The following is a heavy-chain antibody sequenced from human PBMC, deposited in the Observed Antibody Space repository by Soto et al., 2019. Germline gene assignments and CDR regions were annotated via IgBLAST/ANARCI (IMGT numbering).Heavy chain of an antibody. Sequence: QVQLQQWGAGLLKPSETLSLTCAVYGGSFSGYYWSGIRQPPVKGLEWIGEIKHSGSTNYNPSLKSRVNISVDTSKIPVALKLSSVNAADTAVYYGEREPRGSPRRLRWFDPWGQGTLVTVSS. CDR1: GGSFSGYY. J-gene: IGHJ5*02. CDR2: IKHSGST. CDR3: EREPRGSPRRLRWFDP. V-gene: IGHV4-34*01. D-gene: IGHD3-10*01.